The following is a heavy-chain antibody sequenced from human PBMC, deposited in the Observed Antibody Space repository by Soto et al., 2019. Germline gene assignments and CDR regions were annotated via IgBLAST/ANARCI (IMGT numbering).Heavy chain of an antibody. CDR2: IWYDGSNK. Sequence: PGGSLRLSCAASGFTFSSNGMHWVRQAPGKGLGWVAVIWYDGSNKYYADSVKCRFTISRDNSKNTLYLQMKSLRAEDTAVYYCAGVGASINMVRGVRIHGFDPWGQGTLVTVSS. J-gene: IGHJ5*02. V-gene: IGHV3-33*01. CDR3: AGVGASINMVRGVRIHGFDP. D-gene: IGHD3-10*01. CDR1: GFTFSSNG.